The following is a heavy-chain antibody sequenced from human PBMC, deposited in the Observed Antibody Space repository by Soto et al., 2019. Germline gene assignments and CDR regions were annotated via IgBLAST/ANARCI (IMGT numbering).Heavy chain of an antibody. CDR2: ISGYDGNT. J-gene: IGHJ4*02. V-gene: IGHV1-18*01. D-gene: IGHD3-22*01. CDR3: ARAPFHNYYERSGYYLDY. CDR1: GYTFTSYG. Sequence: QVQLVQSGAEVKKPGASVKVSCKASGYTFTSYGFSWVRQAPGQGLEWMGWISGYDGNTNYAQKLQDRVTMTTDTSTSTAYMELRSLRSDDTAVYYCARAPFHNYYERSGYYLDYWGQGTLVTVSS.